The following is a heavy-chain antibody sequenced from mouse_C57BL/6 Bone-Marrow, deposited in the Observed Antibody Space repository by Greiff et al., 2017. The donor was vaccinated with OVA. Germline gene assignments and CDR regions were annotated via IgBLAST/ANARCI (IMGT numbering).Heavy chain of an antibody. CDR3: AGITTGTMDY. CDR1: GFNIKDYY. D-gene: IGHD1-1*01. J-gene: IGHJ4*01. V-gene: IGHV14-1*01. CDR2: IDPEDGDT. Sequence: EVQLQQSGAELVRPGASVKLSCTASGFNIKDYYMHWVKQRPEQGLEWIGRIDPEDGDTEYAPKFQGKATMTADTSSNTAYLQLSSLTSEDTAVYFCAGITTGTMDYWGQGTSVTVSS.